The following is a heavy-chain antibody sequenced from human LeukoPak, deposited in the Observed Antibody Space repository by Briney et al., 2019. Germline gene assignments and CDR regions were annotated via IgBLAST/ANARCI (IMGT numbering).Heavy chain of an antibody. D-gene: IGHD1-26*01. V-gene: IGHV4-4*07. CDR2: IYTSGST. Sequence: SETLSLTCTVSGGSISSYYWTWIRQPAGKGLEWIGRIYTSGSTYYNPSLESRVTLSVDKSKNQFSLKLTSATAADTAVYYCASYTSSGSYFDYWGQGTLVTVSS. CDR1: GGSISSYY. CDR3: ASYTSSGSYFDY. J-gene: IGHJ4*02.